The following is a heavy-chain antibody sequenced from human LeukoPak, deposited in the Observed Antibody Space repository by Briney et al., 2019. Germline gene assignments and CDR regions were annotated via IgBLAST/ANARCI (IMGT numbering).Heavy chain of an antibody. Sequence: GGSLRLSCAASGFTVSSNYMSWVRQAPGKGLYWVSVIYSGGSTYYADSVKGRFTMSRDNAKNTLYLQMNSLRAEDTAVYYCAELGITMIGGVWGKGTTVTISS. D-gene: IGHD3-10*02. CDR3: AELGITMIGGV. CDR2: IYSGGST. CDR1: GFTVSSNY. J-gene: IGHJ6*04. V-gene: IGHV3-53*01.